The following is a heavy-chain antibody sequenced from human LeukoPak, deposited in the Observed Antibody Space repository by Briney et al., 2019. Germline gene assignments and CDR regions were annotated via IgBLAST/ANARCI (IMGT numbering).Heavy chain of an antibody. Sequence: PSETLSLTCTVSTDSISKGYYWGWIRQPPGKGLEWIGSIYHSGSTYYNPSLKSRVTISLDTSKSQFSLRVNSVTAVDTALYYCARDTAIYRAFDVWGQGTMVTVSS. J-gene: IGHJ3*01. D-gene: IGHD3-16*02. V-gene: IGHV4-38-2*02. CDR3: ARDTAIYRAFDV. CDR2: IYHSGST. CDR1: TDSISKGYY.